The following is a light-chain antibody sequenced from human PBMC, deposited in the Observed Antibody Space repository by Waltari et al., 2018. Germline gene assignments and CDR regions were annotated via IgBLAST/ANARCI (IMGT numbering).Light chain of an antibody. CDR1: SSPMGVGHD. CDR2: DNN. Sequence: QSVLTQPPSVSGPPGHMLPISCTRISSPMGVGHDVPCYQQLPGTAPKLLIYDNNNRPSGVPDRCSGSKSGTSASLAITGLQAEDEADYYCQSYDRSLSGSLFGGGTKLTVL. CDR3: QSYDRSLSGSL. J-gene: IGLJ2*01. V-gene: IGLV1-40*01.